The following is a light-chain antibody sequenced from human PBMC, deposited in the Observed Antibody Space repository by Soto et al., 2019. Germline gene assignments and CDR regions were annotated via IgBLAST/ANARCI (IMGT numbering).Light chain of an antibody. V-gene: IGKV3-11*01. J-gene: IGKJ5*01. CDR3: QQRNYWQVT. CDR2: DVS. CDR1: QTVSSY. Sequence: EIVWTQSAVTLSLSPGERATLSCRASQTVSSYLAWYQQKPGQAPSLLIYDVSNRATGIPARFSGSWSGTDVTLTISSLETEEVASYYCQQRNYWQVTFGQGTRLEI.